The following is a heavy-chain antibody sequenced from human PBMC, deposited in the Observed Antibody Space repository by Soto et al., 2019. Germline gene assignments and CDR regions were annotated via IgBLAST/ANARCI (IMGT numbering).Heavy chain of an antibody. CDR2: IYPGDSDT. CDR1: GYNFTSYL. Sequence: GESLKISCQGSGYNFTSYLTVCVRQMPGKGLEWMGIIYPGDSDTRYSPSFQGHVTISADKSICTAYLQWSSLKASYTAMYYCEEHERAFGPDAWGQVNTFTVS. J-gene: IGHJ6*02. CDR3: EEHERAFGPDA. D-gene: IGHD3-3*01. V-gene: IGHV5-51*01.